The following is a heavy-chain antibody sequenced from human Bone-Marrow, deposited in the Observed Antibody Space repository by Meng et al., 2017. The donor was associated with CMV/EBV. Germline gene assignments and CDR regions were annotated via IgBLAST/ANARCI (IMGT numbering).Heavy chain of an antibody. Sequence: GGSLRLSCAASGFTFSSYAMSWVRQAPGKGLEWVSGISGSGGGPYYADSVKGRITISRDNSRNTLYLQMNSLRAEDTAIYYCAKLEGMGKVDYWGQGTLVTVSS. J-gene: IGHJ4*02. CDR1: GFTFSSYA. D-gene: IGHD1-14*01. CDR3: AKLEGMGKVDY. V-gene: IGHV3-23*01. CDR2: ISGSGGGP.